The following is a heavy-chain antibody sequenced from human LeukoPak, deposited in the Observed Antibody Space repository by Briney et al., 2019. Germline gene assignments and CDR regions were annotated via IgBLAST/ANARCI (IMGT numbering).Heavy chain of an antibody. V-gene: IGHV3-30-3*01. Sequence: GGSLRLSCAASGFTFSSYAMHWVRQAPGKGLEWVAVISYDGSNKYYADSVKGRFTISRDNSKNTLYLQVNSLRAEDTAVYYCARGPRIVVVIPPFDIWGQGTMVTVSS. J-gene: IGHJ3*02. CDR2: ISYDGSNK. CDR3: ARGPRIVVVIPPFDI. CDR1: GFTFSSYA. D-gene: IGHD3-22*01.